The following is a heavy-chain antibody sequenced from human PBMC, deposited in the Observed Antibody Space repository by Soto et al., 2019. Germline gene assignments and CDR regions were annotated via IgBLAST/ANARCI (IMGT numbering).Heavy chain of an antibody. CDR3: ARFYSGVSYYYYGMDV. Sequence: PSETLSLTCAVYGGSFSGYYWSWIRQPPGKGLEWIGEINHSGSTNYNPSLKSRVTISVDTSKNQFSLKLSSVTAADTAVYYCARFYSGVSYYYYGMDVWGQGTTVTVSS. CDR1: GGSFSGYY. D-gene: IGHD2-15*01. CDR2: INHSGST. V-gene: IGHV4-34*01. J-gene: IGHJ6*02.